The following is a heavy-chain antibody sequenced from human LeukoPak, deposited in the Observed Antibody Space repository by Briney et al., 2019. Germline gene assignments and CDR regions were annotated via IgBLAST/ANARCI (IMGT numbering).Heavy chain of an antibody. CDR2: IYYNVRT. CDR1: GGSISSGVYY. CDR3: ARYVPRAQEGWFDL. Sequence: SQTLSLTCTVSGGSISSGVYYWTWIRQPPGKGLEWIGYIYYNVRTDYNPSLKSRLTISGDTSKNQFSLKLSSVSAADTAVYYCARYVPRAQEGWFDLWGQGTLVTVSS. D-gene: IGHD2-2*01. J-gene: IGHJ5*02. V-gene: IGHV4-30-4*01.